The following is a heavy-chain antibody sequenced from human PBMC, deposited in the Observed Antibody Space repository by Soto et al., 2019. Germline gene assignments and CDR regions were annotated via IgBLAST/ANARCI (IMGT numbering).Heavy chain of an antibody. D-gene: IGHD2-2*01. CDR3: ARRANCISTSCYGDYYYGMDV. Sequence: QVQLVQSGAEVKKPGSSVKVSCKASGGTFSSYAIIWVRQAPGQGLEWMGGIIPIFGTANYAQKFQGRVTITADESTRTAYMELSSLRSEDTAVYYCARRANCISTSCYGDYYYGMDVWGQGTTVTVSS. CDR2: IIPIFGTA. J-gene: IGHJ6*02. V-gene: IGHV1-69*12. CDR1: GGTFSSYA.